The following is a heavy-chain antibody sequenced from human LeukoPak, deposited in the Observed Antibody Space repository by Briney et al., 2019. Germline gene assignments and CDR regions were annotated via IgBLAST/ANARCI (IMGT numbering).Heavy chain of an antibody. V-gene: IGHV3-7*01. CDR3: ARPQSGTYHDAFDI. J-gene: IGHJ3*02. Sequence: GGPLRLSCAASGFTFSSYWMTWVRQAPGKGLEWVANIKQDGSAKYYVDSVKGRFTISRDNAKNSLYLQVNSLRAEDTAVYYCARPQSGTYHDAFDIWGQGTMVTVSS. D-gene: IGHD1-26*01. CDR1: GFTFSSYW. CDR2: IKQDGSAK.